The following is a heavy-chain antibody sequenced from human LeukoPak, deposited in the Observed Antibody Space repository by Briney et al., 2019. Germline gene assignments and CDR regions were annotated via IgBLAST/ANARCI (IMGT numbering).Heavy chain of an antibody. D-gene: IGHD3-22*01. Sequence: GGSLRLSCAASGFTFSSHWMHWVRQAPGKGLMWVSRFNSDWSSISYADSVKGRFTISRDNAKNSLYLQMNSLRAEDTAVYYCARVDDSSGYYYVSEPYYFDYWGQGTLVTVSS. CDR3: ARVDDSSGYYYVSEPYYFDY. V-gene: IGHV3-74*01. CDR2: FNSDWSSI. J-gene: IGHJ4*02. CDR1: GFTFSSHW.